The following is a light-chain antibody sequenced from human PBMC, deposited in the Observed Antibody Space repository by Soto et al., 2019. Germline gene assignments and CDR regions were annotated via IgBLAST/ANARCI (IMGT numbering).Light chain of an antibody. CDR3: TSYTSSTPFYF. V-gene: IGLV2-14*03. Sequence: QSVLTQPASVSGSPGQSIAISCTGVSTDVDGYDYVSWYQQHPGQAPQLIIYGVYNRPSGVSHRFSGAKSGDTASLTISRLQAEDEANYYCTSYTSSTPFYFFGTGTRVTVL. CDR1: STDVDGYDY. CDR2: GVY. J-gene: IGLJ1*01.